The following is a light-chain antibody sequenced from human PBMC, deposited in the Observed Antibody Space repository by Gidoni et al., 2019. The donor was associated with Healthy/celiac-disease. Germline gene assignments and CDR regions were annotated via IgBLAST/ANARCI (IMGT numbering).Light chain of an antibody. CDR2: GAS. Sequence: EIVLTQSTVTLSLSPGVRATLSCRASQSVSSSYLAWYQQKPGQAPRLLIYGASSRATGIPDRFSGSGSGTDFTLTSSILEPEDFAVYYWQQYGSSPWTFGQGTKVEIK. J-gene: IGKJ1*01. V-gene: IGKV3-20*01. CDR3: QQYGSSPWT. CDR1: QSVSSSY.